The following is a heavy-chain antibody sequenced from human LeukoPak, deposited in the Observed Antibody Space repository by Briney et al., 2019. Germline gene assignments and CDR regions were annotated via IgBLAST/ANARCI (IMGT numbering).Heavy chain of an antibody. CDR1: GFTFSSYG. D-gene: IGHD6-19*01. Sequence: PGGSLRLSCAASGFTFSSYGMNWVRQAPGKGPEWVSSISGSSSYIYYADSVKGRFTISRDNAKNSLYLQMNSLRAEDTAVYYCARVSSGWYEDYWGQGTLVTVSS. J-gene: IGHJ4*02. CDR2: ISGSSSYI. V-gene: IGHV3-21*01. CDR3: ARVSSGWYEDY.